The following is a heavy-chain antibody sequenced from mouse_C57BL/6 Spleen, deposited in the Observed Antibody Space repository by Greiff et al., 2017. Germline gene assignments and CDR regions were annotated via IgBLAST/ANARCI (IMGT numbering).Heavy chain of an antibody. J-gene: IGHJ4*01. D-gene: IGHD3-2*02. CDR2: ISSGGSYT. V-gene: IGHV5-6*01. CDR1: GFTFSSYG. CDR3: ARHEGSGYEHAMDY. Sequence: EVHLVESGGDLVKPGGSLKLSCAASGFTFSSYGMSWVRQTPDKRLEWVATISSGGSYTYYPDSVKGRFTISRDNAKNTLYLQMSSLKSEDTAMYYCARHEGSGYEHAMDYWGQGTSVTVSS.